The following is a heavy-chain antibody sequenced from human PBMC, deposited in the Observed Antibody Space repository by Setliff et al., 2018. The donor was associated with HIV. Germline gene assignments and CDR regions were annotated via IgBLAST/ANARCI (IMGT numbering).Heavy chain of an antibody. Sequence: GGSLRLSCAASGFTFSSYAMTWVRQAPGKGLEWVSGISSSGNTVYYADSVKGRFAISRDNAKRSLYLQMNSLRGEDTAVYYCARYFRDGSYNDYWGQGTLVTVSS. V-gene: IGHV3-48*03. J-gene: IGHJ4*02. D-gene: IGHD3-10*01. CDR3: ARYFRDGSYNDY. CDR1: GFTFSSYA. CDR2: ISSSGNTV.